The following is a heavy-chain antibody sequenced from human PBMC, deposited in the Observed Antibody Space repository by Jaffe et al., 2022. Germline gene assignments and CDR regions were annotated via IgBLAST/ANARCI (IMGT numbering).Heavy chain of an antibody. Sequence: EVQLLESGGGLVQPGGSLRLSCAASGFTFSSYAMSWVRQAPGKGLEWVSAISGSGGSTYYADSVKGRFTISRDNSKNTLYLQMNSLRAEDTAVYYCAKDAQITMVQGVIIIDAFDIWGQGTMVTVSS. V-gene: IGHV3-23*01. J-gene: IGHJ3*02. D-gene: IGHD3-10*01. CDR2: ISGSGGST. CDR3: AKDAQITMVQGVIIIDAFDI. CDR1: GFTFSSYA.